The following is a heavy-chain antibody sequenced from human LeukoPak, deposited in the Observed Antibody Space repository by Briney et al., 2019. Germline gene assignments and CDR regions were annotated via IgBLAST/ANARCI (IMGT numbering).Heavy chain of an antibody. Sequence: SETLSLTCTVSGVSISSHYWSWIRQPPGRGLEWIGYFYYSGSANYNPSLESRVTMSVDTSKNQFSLKLSSVTAADTAVYYCARDMWLTSFWGQGTLVTVSS. V-gene: IGHV4-59*11. D-gene: IGHD3-22*01. CDR1: GVSISSHY. J-gene: IGHJ4*02. CDR3: ARDMWLTSF. CDR2: FYYSGSA.